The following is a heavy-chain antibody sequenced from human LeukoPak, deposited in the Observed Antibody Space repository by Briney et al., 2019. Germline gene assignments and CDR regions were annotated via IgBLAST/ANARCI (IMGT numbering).Heavy chain of an antibody. CDR2: IYHNRRP. Sequence: SETLSLTCTVSGDSITSYYWSWIRQPPGKGLEWIGHIYHNRRPNYNPSLRSRVAISVDTSKNQLSLKLSSVTAADTAVYYCVTDTREDCSGDSCYWDDAFDIWGQGTAVIVSS. CDR1: GDSITSYY. CDR3: VTDTREDCSGDSCYWDDAFDI. V-gene: IGHV4-59*01. J-gene: IGHJ3*02. D-gene: IGHD2-15*01.